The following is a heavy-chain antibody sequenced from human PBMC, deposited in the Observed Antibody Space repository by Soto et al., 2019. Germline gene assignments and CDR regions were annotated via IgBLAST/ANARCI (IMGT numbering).Heavy chain of an antibody. CDR2: IDWDDGK. CDR3: ARMGWELWAFDI. V-gene: IGHV2-70*04. J-gene: IGHJ3*02. D-gene: IGHD1-26*01. Sequence: GSGPTLVNPTQTLTLTCTFSGFSLSTSGMRVSWIRQPPGKALEWLARIDWDDGKFYSTSLKTRLTISKDTSKNQVVLTMTNMDPVDTATYYCARMGWELWAFDIWGQGTMVTVSS. CDR1: GFSLSTSGMR.